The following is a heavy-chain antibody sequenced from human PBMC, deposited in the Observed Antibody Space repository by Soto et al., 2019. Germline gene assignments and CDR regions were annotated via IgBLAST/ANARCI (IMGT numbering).Heavy chain of an antibody. V-gene: IGHV1-18*03. D-gene: IGHD1-1*01. J-gene: IGHJ4*02. CDR2: ISAHNGNT. CDR3: ARGRYGDY. Sequence: QVHLVQSGAEVKKPGASVKDSCKASCYTFTSYGITWVRQAPGQGLEWMGWISAHNGNTDYAQKLQGRVIVTRDTSTSTAYMELRSLRSDDMAVYYCARGRYGDYWGQGALVTVSS. CDR1: CYTFTSYG.